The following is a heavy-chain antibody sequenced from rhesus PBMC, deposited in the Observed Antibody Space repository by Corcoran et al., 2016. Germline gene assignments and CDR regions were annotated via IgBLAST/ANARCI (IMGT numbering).Heavy chain of an antibody. J-gene: IGHJ4*01. Sequence: QVKLQQWGEGLVKPSETLSLTCAVSGGSISGYYYWCWIRQPAGKGLEWIGYIYGNSASTNYNPSLKNRVTISKDTSKNQFSLKLSSVTAADTAVYYCARWGGYYGTWGQGVLVTVSS. D-gene: IGHD4-17*01. CDR2: IYGNSAST. CDR1: GGSISGYYY. CDR3: ARWGGYYGT. V-gene: IGHV4-73*01.